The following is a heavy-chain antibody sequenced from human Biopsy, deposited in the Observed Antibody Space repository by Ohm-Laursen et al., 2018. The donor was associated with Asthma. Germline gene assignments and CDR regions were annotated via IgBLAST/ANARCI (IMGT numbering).Heavy chain of an antibody. Sequence: TLSLTCTVSGASIKTDDHYWSWLRQPPGKGLEWFGFIHYRGSTSYNPPLKGGVTISVDTSKNQFSLKLSSVTAADTAVYYCARASVAASSNWFDPWGQGTLVTVSS. J-gene: IGHJ5*02. CDR1: GASIKTDDHY. V-gene: IGHV4-30-4*01. CDR3: ARASVAASSNWFDP. CDR2: IHYRGST. D-gene: IGHD6-19*01.